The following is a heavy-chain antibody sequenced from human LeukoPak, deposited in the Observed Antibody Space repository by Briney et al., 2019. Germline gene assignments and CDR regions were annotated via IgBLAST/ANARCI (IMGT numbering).Heavy chain of an antibody. V-gene: IGHV3-48*01. CDR1: GFTFSAYH. Sequence: GGSLRLSCAASGFTFSAYHMNWVRQAPGKGLEWVSYIRGSSSTMYYADSVKGRFTISRDNAKNSLYLQMDSLRAEDTAVYYCARVWFGELLTPHGMDVWGKGTPVTVSS. D-gene: IGHD3-10*01. CDR2: IRGSSSTM. CDR3: ARVWFGELLTPHGMDV. J-gene: IGHJ6*04.